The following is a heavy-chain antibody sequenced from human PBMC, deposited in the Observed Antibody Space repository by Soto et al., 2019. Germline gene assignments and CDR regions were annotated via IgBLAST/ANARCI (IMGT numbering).Heavy chain of an antibody. V-gene: IGHV3-48*02. J-gene: IGHJ4*02. Sequence: EVQLVESGGGLVQPGGSLRLSCAASGFTFSSYSMNWVRQAPGKGLEWVSYISSSSSTIYYADSVKSRFTISRDNAKNSLYLQRNSLRDEDTAVYYCARLYSSSFSRYFDYWGQGTLVTVSS. CDR1: GFTFSSYS. CDR2: ISSSSSTI. CDR3: ARLYSSSFSRYFDY. D-gene: IGHD6-13*01.